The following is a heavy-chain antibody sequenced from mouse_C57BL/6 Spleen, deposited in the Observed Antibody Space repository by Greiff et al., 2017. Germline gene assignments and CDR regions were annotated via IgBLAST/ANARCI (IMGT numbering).Heavy chain of an antibody. J-gene: IGHJ4*01. Sequence: EVQLVESGGGLVKPGGSLKLSCAASGFTFSDYGMHWVRQAPEKGLEWVAYISSGSGTIYYADTVKGRFTIARDNAKNTLFLQLTSLRSEDTAMYYCARMDYWGQGTSVTVSS. CDR3: ARMDY. V-gene: IGHV5-17*01. CDR2: ISSGSGTI. CDR1: GFTFSDYG.